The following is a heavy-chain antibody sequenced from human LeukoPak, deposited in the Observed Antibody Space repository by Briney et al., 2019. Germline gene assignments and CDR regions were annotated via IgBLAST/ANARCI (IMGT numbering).Heavy chain of an antibody. V-gene: IGHV3-66*01. J-gene: IGHJ4*02. CDR1: GFTVSSNY. D-gene: IGHD3-16*02. CDR2: VYSGGST. Sequence: GGSLRLSCAASGFTVSSNYMSWVRQAPGKGLEWVSVVYSGGSTYYADSVKGRFTISRDNSKNTLYLQMNSLRAEDTAVYYCARDQGHYDYVWGSYRHDNYFDYWGQGTLVTVSS. CDR3: ARDQGHYDYVWGSYRHDNYFDY.